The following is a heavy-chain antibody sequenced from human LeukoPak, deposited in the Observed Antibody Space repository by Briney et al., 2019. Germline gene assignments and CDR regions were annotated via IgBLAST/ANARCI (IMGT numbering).Heavy chain of an antibody. CDR3: ARVYCSSTSWLWGIAFDI. CDR2: IYYSGST. D-gene: IGHD2-2*01. V-gene: IGHV4-59*01. CDR1: GGSISSYY. Sequence: SETLSLTCTVSGGSISSYYWSWIRQPPGKGLEWIGYIYYSGSTNYNPSLKSRVTISVDTSKNQFSLKLSSVTAADTAVYYCARVYCSSTSWLWGIAFDIWGQGTMVTVS. J-gene: IGHJ3*02.